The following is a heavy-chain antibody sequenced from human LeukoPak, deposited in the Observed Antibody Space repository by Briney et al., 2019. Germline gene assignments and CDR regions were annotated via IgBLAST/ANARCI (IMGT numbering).Heavy chain of an antibody. J-gene: IGHJ4*02. CDR2: IYHSGYT. CDR1: GASISTGTSY. D-gene: IGHD3-9*01. CDR3: ARHVWLQPFDY. V-gene: IGHV4-39*01. Sequence: SETLSLTCNVSGASISTGTSYWGWIRQPPGRGLEWNGSIYHSGYTYYNPSLKSRVTISVDTSKNQFSLKLSSVTAADTAVYYCARHVWLQPFDYWGQGTLVTVSS.